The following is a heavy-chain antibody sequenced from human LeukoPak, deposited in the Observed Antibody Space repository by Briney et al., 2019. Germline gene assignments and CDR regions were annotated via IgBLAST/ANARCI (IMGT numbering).Heavy chain of an antibody. CDR2: ISHDGSNK. J-gene: IGHJ6*02. V-gene: IGHV3-30-3*01. CDR1: GFTFSSYA. CDR3: ARGLPNYYGMDV. Sequence: GRSLRLSCAASGFTFSSYAMHWVRQAPGKGLEWVAVISHDGSNKYYADSVKGRFTISRDNSKNTLYLQMNSLRAEDTAVYYCARGLPNYYGMDVWGQGTTVTVSS.